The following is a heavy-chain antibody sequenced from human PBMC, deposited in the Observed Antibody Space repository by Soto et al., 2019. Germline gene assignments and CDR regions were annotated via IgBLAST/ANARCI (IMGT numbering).Heavy chain of an antibody. Sequence: EVQLLESGGGLVQPGGSLRLSCAASGFTFSSYAMSWVRQAPGKGLEWVSAISGSGGSTYYAYSVKGRFTISKDNSKNQLYLQMNSLRAEDTAVYYCAKVVAAAGTGGDYWGQGTLVTVSS. CDR2: ISGSGGST. CDR1: GFTFSSYA. J-gene: IGHJ4*02. D-gene: IGHD6-13*01. CDR3: AKVVAAAGTGGDY. V-gene: IGHV3-23*01.